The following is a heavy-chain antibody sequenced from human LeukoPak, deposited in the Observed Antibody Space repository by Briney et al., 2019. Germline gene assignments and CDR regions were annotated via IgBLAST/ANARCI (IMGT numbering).Heavy chain of an antibody. V-gene: IGHV4-59*08. J-gene: IGHJ5*02. D-gene: IGHD4-17*01. CDR2: IYYSGST. Sequence: PSETLSLTCTVSGGSISSYYWSWIRQPPGKGLEWIGYIYYSGSTNYNPSLKSRVTISVDTSKNQFSLKLSSVTAADTAVYYCAKSYGDYLFWFDPWGQGTLVTVSS. CDR1: GGSISSYY. CDR3: AKSYGDYLFWFDP.